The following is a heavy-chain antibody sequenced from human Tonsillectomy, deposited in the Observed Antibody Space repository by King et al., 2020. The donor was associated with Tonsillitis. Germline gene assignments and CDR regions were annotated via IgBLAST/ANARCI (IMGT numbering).Heavy chain of an antibody. D-gene: IGHD3-10*01. Sequence: VQLVESGGGVVQPGRSLRLSCAASGFTFSTYAMHWVRQAPGKGLEWVALILYDGSNKYYADSVKGRFTISRDNSKNTLYLQMNSLRAEDTAVYYCARDLLSYYISGNFDYWGQGTLVTVSS. CDR3: ARDLLSYYISGNFDY. CDR1: GFTFSTYA. V-gene: IGHV3-30*04. CDR2: ILYDGSNK. J-gene: IGHJ4*02.